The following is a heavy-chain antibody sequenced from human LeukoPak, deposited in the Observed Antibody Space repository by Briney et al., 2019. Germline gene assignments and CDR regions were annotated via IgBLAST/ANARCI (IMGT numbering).Heavy chain of an antibody. CDR2: IILIFGTA. D-gene: IGHD3-10*01. V-gene: IGHV1-69*06. CDR3: ARRTMVRGVTDAFDI. Sequence: ASVKVSCKASGGTFSSYAISWVRQAPGQGLEWMGGIILIFGTANYAQKFQGRVTITADKSTSTAYMELGSLRSEDTAVYYCARRTMVRGVTDAFDIWGQGTMVTVSS. J-gene: IGHJ3*02. CDR1: GGTFSSYA.